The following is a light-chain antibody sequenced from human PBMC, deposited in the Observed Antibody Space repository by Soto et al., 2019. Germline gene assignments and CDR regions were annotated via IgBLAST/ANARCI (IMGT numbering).Light chain of an antibody. J-gene: IGKJ2*01. CDR3: QQYGSSPYT. V-gene: IGKV3-20*01. Sequence: EIVLTQSPGTLSLSPGERATLSCRASQSVTSSYLAWYQHKRGQAPRLLIYGASSRATGIPDRFGGSGSGPDFTLTISRLEPEDFAVYYCQQYGSSPYTFGQGTKVDI. CDR1: QSVTSSY. CDR2: GAS.